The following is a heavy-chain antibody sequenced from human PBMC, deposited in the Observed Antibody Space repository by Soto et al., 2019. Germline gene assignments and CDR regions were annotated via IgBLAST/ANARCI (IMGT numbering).Heavy chain of an antibody. V-gene: IGHV3-53*01. Sequence: XGSLRLSCAASGFTVSNNYMRWVRQAPGKGLEWVSLIYSGGSTHYADSVKGRFTISRDNSKNTLYLQMNSLRVEDTAVYYCARDPPGIAASGGGGWGQGTLVTVSS. J-gene: IGHJ4*02. CDR3: ARDPPGIAASGGGG. CDR2: IYSGGST. CDR1: GFTVSNNY. D-gene: IGHD6-13*01.